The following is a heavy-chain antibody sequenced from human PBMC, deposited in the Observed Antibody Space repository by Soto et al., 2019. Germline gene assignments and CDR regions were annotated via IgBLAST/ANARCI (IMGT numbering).Heavy chain of an antibody. J-gene: IGHJ4*02. V-gene: IGHV1-3*01. CDR3: ARAGDSSGPNDY. D-gene: IGHD3-22*01. CDR1: GYTFTSYA. Sequence: ASVQVSCKASGYTFTSYAMHWVRQAPGQRLEWMGWINAGNGNTKYSQKFQGRVTITRDTSASTAYMELSSLRSEDTAVYYCARAGDSSGPNDYWGQGTLVTVSS. CDR2: INAGNGNT.